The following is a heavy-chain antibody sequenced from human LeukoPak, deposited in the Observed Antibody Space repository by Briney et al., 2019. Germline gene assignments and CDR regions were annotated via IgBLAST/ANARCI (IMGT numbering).Heavy chain of an antibody. V-gene: IGHV4-4*07. CDR3: AIQLWPAAPFDY. CDR1: GGSISSYY. D-gene: IGHD5-18*01. J-gene: IGHJ4*02. Sequence: PSETLSLTCTVSGGSISSYYWSWIRQPAGKGLEWIWRIYTSGSTNYNPSLKSRATMSVDTSKYQFSLTVSSVTAADTAALCCAIQLWPAAPFDYWGQGTLVTVSS. CDR2: IYTSGST.